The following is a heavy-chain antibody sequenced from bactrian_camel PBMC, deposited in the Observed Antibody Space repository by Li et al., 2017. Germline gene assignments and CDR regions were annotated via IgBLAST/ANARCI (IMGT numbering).Heavy chain of an antibody. V-gene: IGHV3S40*01. CDR1: GFTFSNYA. CDR2: INSAGGST. Sequence: VQLVESGGGLVQPGGSLRLSCAASGFTFSNYAMSWVRQAPGKGLEWVAAINSAGGSTYYADSVKGRFTISRDNAKNTVYLQMNSLKGDDTADYYCVGATSGLYPWGQGTQVTVS. J-gene: IGHJ6*01. CDR3: VGATSGLYP. D-gene: IGHD2*01.